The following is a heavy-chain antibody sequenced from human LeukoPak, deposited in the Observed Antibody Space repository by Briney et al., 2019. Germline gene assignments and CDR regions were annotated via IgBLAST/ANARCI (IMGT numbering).Heavy chain of an antibody. CDR1: GGSLSDYY. J-gene: IGHJ4*02. Sequence: SETLSLTCAVYGGSLSDYYWSWIRQPPGTGLEWIGDITHGGSTMYNPSLKSRITISVDTSKNQFSLRLRSVTAADTAVYYCARDHSSSWPTDYYFDYWGQGTLVTVSS. CDR3: ARDHSSSWPTDYYFDY. CDR2: ITHGGST. D-gene: IGHD6-13*01. V-gene: IGHV4-34*01.